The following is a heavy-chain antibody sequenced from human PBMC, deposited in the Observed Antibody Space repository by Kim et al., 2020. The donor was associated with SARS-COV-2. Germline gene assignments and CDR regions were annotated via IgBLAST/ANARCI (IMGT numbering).Heavy chain of an antibody. CDR2: ISSSSSYI. J-gene: IGHJ4*02. CDR3: ARDLSYYYDSSGYYYDY. D-gene: IGHD3-22*01. CDR1: GFTFSSYS. Sequence: GGSLRLSCAASGFTFSSYSMNWVRQAPGKGLEWVSSISSSSSYIYYADSVKGRFTISRDNAKNSLYLQMNSLRAEDTAVYYCARDLSYYYDSSGYYYDYWGQGTLVTVSS. V-gene: IGHV3-21*01.